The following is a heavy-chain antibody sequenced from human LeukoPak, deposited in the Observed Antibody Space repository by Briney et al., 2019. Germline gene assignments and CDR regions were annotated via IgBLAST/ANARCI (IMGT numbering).Heavy chain of an antibody. CDR3: ARKDYGSGSFSRSFGF. Sequence: SETLSLTCTVSGGSMSSYYWSWIRQPPGKGLEWIGYIYYSGSTKYNPSLKSRVTISVDKSKNQFSLKLISVTAADTAVYYCARKDYGSGSFSRSFGFWGQGTLVTVSS. D-gene: IGHD3-10*01. V-gene: IGHV4-59*12. CDR2: IYYSGST. CDR1: GGSMSSYY. J-gene: IGHJ4*02.